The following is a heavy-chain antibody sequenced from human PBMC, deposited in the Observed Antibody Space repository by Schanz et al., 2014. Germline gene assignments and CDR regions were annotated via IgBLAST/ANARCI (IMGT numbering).Heavy chain of an antibody. CDR1: GFTLSTYV. V-gene: IGHV3-74*01. Sequence: EVQLVESGGGLVQPGGSLRLSCAASGFTLSTYVVHWVRQAPGKGLVWVSRISRDGRTTTYADSVRGRFTISRDNAKNSLYLQMNGLRPEDTAFYYCAKALGLRPFDYWGQGTLVTVSS. D-gene: IGHD2-21*01. J-gene: IGHJ4*02. CDR2: ISRDGRTT. CDR3: AKALGLRPFDY.